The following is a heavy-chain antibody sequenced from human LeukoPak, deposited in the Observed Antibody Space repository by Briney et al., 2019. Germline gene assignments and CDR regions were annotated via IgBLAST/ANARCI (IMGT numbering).Heavy chain of an antibody. V-gene: IGHV1-2*06. Sequence: GASVKVSCMASGYTFTDYYVHWVRQVPGQGLEWTGRINPDTGGTNYAQRFQGRVTMTRDTSISTAYMELSRLRFDDTAVYYCARDLNVFWGQGTLVTVSS. CDR2: INPDTGGT. J-gene: IGHJ4*02. CDR3: ARDLNVF. CDR1: GYTFTDYY.